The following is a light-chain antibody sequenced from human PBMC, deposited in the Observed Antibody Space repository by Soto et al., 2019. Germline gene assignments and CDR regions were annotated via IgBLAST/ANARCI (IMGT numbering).Light chain of an antibody. CDR2: YDS. Sequence: SYELTQPPSVSVAPGKTARITCGGNNIGSKSVHWYQQKPGQAPVLVIYYDSDRPSGIPERFSGSNSGNTATLTISRVEAGDEAVYYCQVWDSSSDPPVVFGGGTKLTVL. CDR1: NIGSKS. CDR3: QVWDSSSDPPVV. J-gene: IGLJ2*01. V-gene: IGLV3-21*04.